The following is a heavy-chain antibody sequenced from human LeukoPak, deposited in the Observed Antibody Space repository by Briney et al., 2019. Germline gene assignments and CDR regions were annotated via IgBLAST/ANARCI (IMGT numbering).Heavy chain of an antibody. Sequence: GASVKVSRKASGYTFTSYGISWVRQAPGQGLEWMGWISAYNGNTNYAQKLQGRVTMTTDTSTSTAYMELRSLRSDDTAVYYCARNGFGYYYDSSGYYPDYWGQGTLVTVSS. D-gene: IGHD3-22*01. V-gene: IGHV1-18*01. CDR1: GYTFTSYG. J-gene: IGHJ4*02. CDR2: ISAYNGNT. CDR3: ARNGFGYYYDSSGYYPDY.